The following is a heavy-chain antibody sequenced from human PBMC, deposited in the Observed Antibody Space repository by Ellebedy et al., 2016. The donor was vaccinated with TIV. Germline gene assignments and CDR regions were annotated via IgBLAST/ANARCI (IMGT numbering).Heavy chain of an antibody. Sequence: ASVKVSCKASGGTFSSYGISWVRQAPGQGLEWMGRIIPILGMANYAQKFQGRVSITADKTASTAYMELSSLRSEDTAVYYCARGEGAGTGFDYWGQGTLVTVSS. CDR2: IIPILGMA. CDR3: ARGEGAGTGFDY. V-gene: IGHV1-69*04. J-gene: IGHJ4*02. D-gene: IGHD6-13*01. CDR1: GGTFSSYG.